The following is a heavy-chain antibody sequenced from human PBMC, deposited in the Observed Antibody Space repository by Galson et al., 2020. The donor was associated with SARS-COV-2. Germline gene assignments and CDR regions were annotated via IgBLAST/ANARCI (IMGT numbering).Heavy chain of an antibody. CDR2: ISWDGGST. CDR1: GFTFDDYA. CDR3: AKDGLSGMAARGYYYGMDV. V-gene: IGHV3-43D*04. Sequence: GGSLRLSCAASGFTFDDYAMHWVRQAPGKGLEWVSLISWDGGSTYYADSVKGRFTISRDNSKNSLYLQMNSLRAEDTALYYCAKDGLSGMAARGYYYGMDVWGQGTTVTVSS. D-gene: IGHD1-1*01. J-gene: IGHJ6*02.